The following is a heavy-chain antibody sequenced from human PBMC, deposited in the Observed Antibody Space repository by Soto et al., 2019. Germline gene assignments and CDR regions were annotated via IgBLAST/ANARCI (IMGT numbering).Heavy chain of an antibody. V-gene: IGHV3-30-3*01. CDR2: ISKDGSTK. CDR1: GFTFSDYA. Sequence: QVQLVESGGSVVQPGTSLRLSCAASGFTFSDYAMHWVRQAPGKGLEWVAVISKDGSTKYYADSVKGRFTFSRDNSKNTLSLQMNSLKTEDTAMYYCARDENTAMVHYFDYWGQGALVTVSS. D-gene: IGHD5-18*01. J-gene: IGHJ4*02. CDR3: ARDENTAMVHYFDY.